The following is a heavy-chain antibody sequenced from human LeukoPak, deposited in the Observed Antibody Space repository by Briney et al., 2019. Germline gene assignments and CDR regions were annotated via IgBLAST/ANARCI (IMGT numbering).Heavy chain of an antibody. J-gene: IGHJ6*02. CDR3: ARESRDSSGYYGTDV. V-gene: IGHV1-46*01. D-gene: IGHD3-22*01. CDR1: GNTLTNYY. Sequence: ASVKVSCKASGNTLTNYYMYWVRQAPGQGLEWMGIINPSGGSTTYAQKFQGRVTMTGDTSTSTVYIDLSSLRSEDTAVYYCARESRDSSGYYGTDVWGQGTTVTVSS. CDR2: INPSGGST.